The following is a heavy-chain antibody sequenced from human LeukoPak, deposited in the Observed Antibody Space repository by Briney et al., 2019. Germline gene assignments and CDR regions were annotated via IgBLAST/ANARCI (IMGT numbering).Heavy chain of an antibody. D-gene: IGHD6-13*01. J-gene: IGHJ3*02. CDR2: LEYYGSNK. Sequence: PGGSLRLSCAPSGFIFSSYGMNWVRQTPGKGLEWVTFLEYYGSNKYYADSVKGRFTISRDNSKNTLYLQMNSLRTEDTAVYYCTKDRAGYSSSSDAFDIWGQGTMVTVSS. V-gene: IGHV3-30*02. CDR3: TKDRAGYSSSSDAFDI. CDR1: GFIFSSYG.